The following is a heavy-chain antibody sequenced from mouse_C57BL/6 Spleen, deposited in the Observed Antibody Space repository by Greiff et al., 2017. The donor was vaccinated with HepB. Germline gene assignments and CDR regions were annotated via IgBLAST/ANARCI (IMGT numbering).Heavy chain of an antibody. Sequence: EVQLVESGPGLVKPSQSLSLTCSVTGYSISSGYYWNWIRQFPGNKLEWMGYISYDGSNNYNPSLKNRISITRDTSKNQFFLKLNSVTTEDTATYYCASPTAQATNYAMDYWGQGTSVTVSS. CDR3: ASPTAQATNYAMDY. J-gene: IGHJ4*01. V-gene: IGHV3-6*01. D-gene: IGHD3-2*02. CDR1: GYSISSGYY. CDR2: ISYDGSN.